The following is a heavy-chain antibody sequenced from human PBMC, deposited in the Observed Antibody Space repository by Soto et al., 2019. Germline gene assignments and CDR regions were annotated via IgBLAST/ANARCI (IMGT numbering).Heavy chain of an antibody. V-gene: IGHV3-73*02. CDR1: GFTFSGSA. D-gene: IGHD6-13*01. J-gene: IGHJ6*02. CDR2: IRSKANSYAT. Sequence: EVQLVESGGGLVQPGGSLKLSCAASGFTFSGSAMHWVRQASGKGLEWVGRIRSKANSYATAYAASVKGRFTISRDDSKNTAYLQMSSLKTEDTAVYYCTRHAGERNSGGGAGTRYYYYGMDVWGQGTTVTVSS. CDR3: TRHAGERNSGGGAGTRYYYYGMDV.